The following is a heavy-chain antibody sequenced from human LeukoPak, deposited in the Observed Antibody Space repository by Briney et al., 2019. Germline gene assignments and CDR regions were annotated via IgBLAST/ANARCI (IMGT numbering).Heavy chain of an antibody. V-gene: IGHV3-23*01. Sequence: PGGSLRLSCAASGFTFSSYAMSWVRQAPGKGLEWVSAISGSGGSTYYADSVKGRFTISRDNSKNTLYLQMNSLRAEDTAVYYCAKDRVSYYEPRLLNWFDPWGQGTLVTVSS. CDR2: ISGSGGST. CDR1: GFTFSSYA. CDR3: AKDRVSYYEPRLLNWFDP. D-gene: IGHD1-26*01. J-gene: IGHJ5*02.